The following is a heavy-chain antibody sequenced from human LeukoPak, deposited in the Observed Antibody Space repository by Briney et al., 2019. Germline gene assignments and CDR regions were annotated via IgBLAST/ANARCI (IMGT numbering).Heavy chain of an antibody. J-gene: IGHJ4*02. CDR1: GGSISSSSYY. D-gene: IGHD2-2*01. Sequence: SETLSLTCTVSGGSISSSSYYWGWIRQPPGKGLEWIGSIYYSGSTYYNPSLKSRVTISVDTSKNQFSLKLSSVTAADTAVYYCARATYCSSTSCYFTGRGNYFDYWGQGTLVTVSS. V-gene: IGHV4-39*07. CDR3: ARATYCSSTSCYFTGRGNYFDY. CDR2: IYYSGST.